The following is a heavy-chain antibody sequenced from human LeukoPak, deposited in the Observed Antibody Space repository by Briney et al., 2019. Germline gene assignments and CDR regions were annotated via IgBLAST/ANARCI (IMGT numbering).Heavy chain of an antibody. CDR3: ATAHSRPHRIDILTGFFDY. D-gene: IGHD3-9*01. V-gene: IGHV1-24*01. CDR1: GYTLTELS. J-gene: IGHJ4*02. CDR2: FDPEDGET. Sequence: GASVKVSCKVSGYTLTELSMRWVRQAPGKGLEWMGGFDPEDGETIYAQKFQGRVTMTEDNSTDTAYMELSSLRSEDTAVYYCATAHSRPHRIDILTGFFDYWGQGTLVTVSS.